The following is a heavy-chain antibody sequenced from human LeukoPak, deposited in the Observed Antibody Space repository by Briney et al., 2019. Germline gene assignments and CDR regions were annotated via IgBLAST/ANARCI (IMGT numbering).Heavy chain of an antibody. CDR1: GFTFSDYY. D-gene: IGHD3-10*01. CDR2: ITNSGSTI. J-gene: IGHJ4*02. Sequence: GGSLRLSCAASGFTFSDYYMSWIRQAPGKGLQWVSYITNSGSTIYYADSVKGRFTISRDNAKKSLYLQMNNVRAEDTAVYYCARGSRYYYGSGSYPFDYWGQGTLVTVSS. V-gene: IGHV3-11*01. CDR3: ARGSRYYYGSGSYPFDY.